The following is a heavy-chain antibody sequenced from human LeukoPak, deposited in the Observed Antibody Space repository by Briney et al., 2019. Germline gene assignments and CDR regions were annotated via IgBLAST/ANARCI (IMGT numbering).Heavy chain of an antibody. J-gene: IGHJ5*02. CDR2: ISGSGGST. D-gene: IGHD6-13*01. Sequence: GGTLRLSCAASGFTFSSYGMSWVRQAPGKGLEWVSAISGSGGSTYYADSVKGRFTISRDNAKNSLYLQMNSLRAEDPAVYYCAREGSSWYNWFDPWGQGTLVTVSS. CDR3: AREGSSWYNWFDP. CDR1: GFTFSSYG. V-gene: IGHV3-23*01.